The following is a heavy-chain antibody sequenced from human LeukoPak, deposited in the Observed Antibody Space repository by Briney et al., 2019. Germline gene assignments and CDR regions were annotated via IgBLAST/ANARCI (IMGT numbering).Heavy chain of an antibody. CDR1: GYSISSGYY. Sequence: SETLSLTCTVSGYSISSGYYWGWIRQPPGKGLEWIGSIYHSGSTYYNPSLKSRVTISVDTSKNQFSLKLSSVTAADTAVYYCAREVIGAFDHWGQGTLVTVSS. CDR3: AREVIGAFDH. J-gene: IGHJ4*02. D-gene: IGHD7-27*01. V-gene: IGHV4-38-2*02. CDR2: IYHSGST.